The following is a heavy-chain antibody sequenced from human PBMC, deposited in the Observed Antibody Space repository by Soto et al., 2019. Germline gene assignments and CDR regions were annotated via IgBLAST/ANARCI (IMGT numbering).Heavy chain of an antibody. V-gene: IGHV1-18*01. CDR1: GYTFTSYV. Sequence: QVQLVQSGAEVKKPGASEKVSCRASGYTFTSYVISWVRQAPGQGLEWMGWIGAYNGNTNFAQKLQGRDTMTTDTSTSTAYMGLRSLRSDDTAVYYCARVVATVAGPYGMDVWGQGTTVTVSS. CDR3: ARVVATVAGPYGMDV. D-gene: IGHD6-19*01. CDR2: IGAYNGNT. J-gene: IGHJ6*02.